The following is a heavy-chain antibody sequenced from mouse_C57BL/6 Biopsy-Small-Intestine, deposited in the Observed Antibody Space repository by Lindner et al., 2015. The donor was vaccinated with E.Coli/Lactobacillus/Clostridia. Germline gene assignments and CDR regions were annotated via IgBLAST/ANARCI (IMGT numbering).Heavy chain of an antibody. CDR2: IYPRDGST. CDR3: ARDGSSYLTYWYFDV. CDR1: GYTFTSYD. V-gene: IGHV1-85*01. D-gene: IGHD1-1*01. J-gene: IGHJ1*03. Sequence: VQLQESGAELMKPGASVKLSCKASGYTFTSYDINWVKQRPGQGLEWIGWIYPRDGSTNYNEKFKGKATLTVDTSSSTAYMELHSLTSGDSAVYFCARDGSSYLTYWYFDVWGTGTTVTVSS.